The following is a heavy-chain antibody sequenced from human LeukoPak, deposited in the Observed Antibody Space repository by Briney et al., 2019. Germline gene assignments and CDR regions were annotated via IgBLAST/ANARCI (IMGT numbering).Heavy chain of an antibody. V-gene: IGHV3-23*01. CDR3: SRAGNDYNNYQTPY. Sequence: GGSLRLSCAVSGFTFSTFAMNWVRQAPGKGLEWVSSLSDSAVSSYYADSVKGRFTISRDDSKNTLYLQMNSLRAEDTAVYYCSRAGNDYNNYQTPYWGQGTLVTVAS. CDR1: GFTFSTFA. CDR2: LSDSAVSS. J-gene: IGHJ4*02. D-gene: IGHD4-11*01.